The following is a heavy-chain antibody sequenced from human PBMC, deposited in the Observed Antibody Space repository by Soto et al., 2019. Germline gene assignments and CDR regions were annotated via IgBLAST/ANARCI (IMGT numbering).Heavy chain of an antibody. J-gene: IGHJ6*02. CDR3: AKERYGQLWLEDYGMDV. CDR2: ISSDGSNK. D-gene: IGHD5-18*01. Sequence: GGSLRLSCEASGFTFSSYGIHWVRQAPGKGLEWVALISSDGSNKYYADSVKGRFTISRDNFKNTLYLQMNSLRAEDTAVYYCAKERYGQLWLEDYGMDVWGQGTTVTVSS. V-gene: IGHV3-30*18. CDR1: GFTFSSYG.